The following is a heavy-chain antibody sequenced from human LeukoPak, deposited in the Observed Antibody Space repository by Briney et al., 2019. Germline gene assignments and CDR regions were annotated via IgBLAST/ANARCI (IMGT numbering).Heavy chain of an antibody. D-gene: IGHD4-11*01. V-gene: IGHV3-11*01. CDR2: ISGSGDSK. J-gene: IGHJ4*02. Sequence: GGSLRLSCAASGFTFSDYYMSWIRQAPGKGLEWVSYISGSGDSKFYADSVKGRFTISRDNAKKSLYLQMNSLRAEDTAVYYCARRTYSNYFFDYWGQGTLVTVSS. CDR1: GFTFSDYY. CDR3: ARRTYSNYFFDY.